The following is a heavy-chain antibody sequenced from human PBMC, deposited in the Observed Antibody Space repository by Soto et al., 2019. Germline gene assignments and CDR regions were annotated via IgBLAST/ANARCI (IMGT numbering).Heavy chain of an antibody. D-gene: IGHD2-8*02. J-gene: IGHJ6*02. CDR3: AKDRRPGYYGMDV. Sequence: QVQLVESGGGVVQPGRSLRLSCAASGFTFSSYGMHWVRQAPGKGLEWVAVISYDGSNKYYADSVKGRFTISRDNXKNTLYLQMNSLRAEDTAVYYWAKDRRPGYYGMDVWGQGTTVTVSS. CDR1: GFTFSSYG. V-gene: IGHV3-30*18. CDR2: ISYDGSNK.